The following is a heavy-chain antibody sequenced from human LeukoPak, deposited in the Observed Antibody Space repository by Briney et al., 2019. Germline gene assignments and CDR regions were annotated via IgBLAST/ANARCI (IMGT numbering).Heavy chain of an antibody. Sequence: GGSLRLSCAASGFTVSSNYMSWVRQAPGKGLEWVSIIYSGGSTFYADSVRGRFTISRDNSKNTLYLQMNSLRAEDTAVYYCARGGSYLSAFDIWGQGTMVTASS. CDR2: IYSGGST. J-gene: IGHJ3*02. CDR3: ARGGSYLSAFDI. V-gene: IGHV3-53*01. CDR1: GFTVSSNY. D-gene: IGHD1-26*01.